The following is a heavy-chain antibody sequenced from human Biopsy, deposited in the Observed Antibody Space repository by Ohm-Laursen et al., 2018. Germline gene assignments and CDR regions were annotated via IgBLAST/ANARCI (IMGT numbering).Heavy chain of an antibody. V-gene: IGHV4-59*01. J-gene: IGHJ4*02. CDR1: GGSISGSS. CDR2: ISYSRDT. CDR3: ARGMRTTGWPYFDY. D-gene: IGHD2/OR15-2a*01. Sequence: TLSLTCTVSGGSISGSSWSWIRQAPGKGLEWIGYISYSRDTNYNPSLKSRITISVDTSKNQFSLKLTSVTAADTAVYYCARGMRTTGWPYFDYWGQGILVTVSS.